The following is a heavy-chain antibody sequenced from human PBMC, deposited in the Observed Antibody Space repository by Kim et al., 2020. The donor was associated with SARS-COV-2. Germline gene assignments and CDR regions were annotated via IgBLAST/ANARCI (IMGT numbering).Heavy chain of an antibody. CDR2: IYPGYSDT. J-gene: IGHJ3*02. D-gene: IGHD6-13*01. V-gene: IGHV5-51*01. CDR1: GYTFTNYW. Sequence: GASLKISCKGSGYTFTNYWIGWVRQMPGKGLEWIGIIYPGYSDTRYRPSFQGQVTILADKSISTAYLQWSSLKASDTAMYYCARRNIATSFHSFDIWGQGTMVTVSS. CDR3: ARRNIATSFHSFDI.